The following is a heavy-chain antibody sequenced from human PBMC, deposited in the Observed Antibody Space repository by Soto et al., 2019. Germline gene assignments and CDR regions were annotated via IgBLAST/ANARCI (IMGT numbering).Heavy chain of an antibody. V-gene: IGHV4-34*01. Sequence: PAETLSLTCAVYGGSFSGYYWSWVRQPPGKGLEWVGEINHSGSTNYNASLESGGSISVDTSKNQFSLKLSSVTAADTAVYYCAKGGLPGYAQYWGQGTLVTVSS. CDR2: INHSGST. CDR1: GGSFSGYY. J-gene: IGHJ4*02. D-gene: IGHD2-2*01. CDR3: AKGGLPGYAQY.